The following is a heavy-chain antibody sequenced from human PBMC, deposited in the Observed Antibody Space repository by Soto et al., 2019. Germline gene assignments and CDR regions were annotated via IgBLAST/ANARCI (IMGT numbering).Heavy chain of an antibody. V-gene: IGHV3-53*01. CDR2: IWSAGLT. CDR3: ARELPPDL. CDR1: GFTVSSKY. Sequence: LRLSCAASGFTVSSKYMNWVRQAPGRGLEWVSIIWSAGLTYYADSVRGRFTISRDISKNILFLQMNNLRAEDSAIYYCARELPPDLWGQGTLVTVSS. D-gene: IGHD2-15*01. J-gene: IGHJ5*02.